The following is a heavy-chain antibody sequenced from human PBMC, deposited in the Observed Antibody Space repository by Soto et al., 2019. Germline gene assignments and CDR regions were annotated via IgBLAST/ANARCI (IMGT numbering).Heavy chain of an antibody. CDR1: GFTFSNYG. CDR2: IGAASDT. Sequence: GGSLRLSCAASGFTFSNYGMHWVRQAPGEGLEWVSGIGAASDTYYPVSVQGRFTVSRDNAKKSLYLQMNSLRAGDTAVYYCARGVLGPGDYYYGMDVRGQGTTVTVSS. CDR3: ARGVLGPGDYYYGMDV. V-gene: IGHV3-13*01. D-gene: IGHD7-27*01. J-gene: IGHJ6*02.